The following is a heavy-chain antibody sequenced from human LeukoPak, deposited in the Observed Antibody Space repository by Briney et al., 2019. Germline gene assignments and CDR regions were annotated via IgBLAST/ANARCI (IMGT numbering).Heavy chain of an antibody. CDR2: ISYDGSNK. CDR1: GFTFSSYA. Sequence: PGRSLRLSCAASGFTFSSYAMHWVRQAPGKGLEWVAVISYDGSNKYYADSVKGRFTISRDNSKNTLYLQMNSLRAEDTAVYYCARDGTYYYDSSEEPFDYWGQGTLVTVSS. J-gene: IGHJ4*02. CDR3: ARDGTYYYDSSEEPFDY. D-gene: IGHD3-22*01. V-gene: IGHV3-30*14.